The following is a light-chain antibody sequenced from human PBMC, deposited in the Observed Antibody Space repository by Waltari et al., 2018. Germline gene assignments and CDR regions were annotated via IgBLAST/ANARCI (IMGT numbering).Light chain of an antibody. CDR1: SSDVGGPNY. J-gene: IGLJ1*01. Sequence: QSALTQPASVSGSPGQSITISCTGTSSDVGGPNYVPWYQQHPGKAPKLIIYDVTDRPSGVSNRFSGSKFGNTASLTISGLQAEDEADYYCSSYTSSGTPYVFGTGTRVTVL. CDR3: SSYTSSGTPYV. V-gene: IGLV2-14*03. CDR2: DVT.